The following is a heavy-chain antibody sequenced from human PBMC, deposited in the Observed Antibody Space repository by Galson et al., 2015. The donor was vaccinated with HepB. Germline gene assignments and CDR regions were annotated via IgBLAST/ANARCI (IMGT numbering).Heavy chain of an antibody. V-gene: IGHV6-1*01. J-gene: IGHJ4*02. D-gene: IGHD3-10*01. CDR2: TYYRSKWYN. CDR3: TRVRHLARGMDV. Sequence: CAISGDSVSTNIVAWNWIRQSPSRGLEWLGRTYYRSKWYNDYAVSVQSRITINPDTSRNQFSLQLNSVTPADTGVYYCTRVRHLARGMDVWGQGTLVTVSS. CDR1: GDSVSTNIVA.